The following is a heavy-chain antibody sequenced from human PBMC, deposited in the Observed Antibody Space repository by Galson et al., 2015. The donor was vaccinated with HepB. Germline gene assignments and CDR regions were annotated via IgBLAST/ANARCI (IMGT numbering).Heavy chain of an antibody. CDR1: GYTFTGYY. D-gene: IGHD2-15*01. Sequence: SVKVSCKASGYTFTGYYMHWVRQAPGQGLEWMGRINPNSGGTNYAQKFQGRVTMTRDTSISTAYMELSRLRSDDTAVYYCARGRGYCNGGSCPMTHWFDPWGQGTLVTVSS. J-gene: IGHJ5*02. CDR3: ARGRGYCNGGSCPMTHWFDP. V-gene: IGHV1-2*06. CDR2: INPNSGGT.